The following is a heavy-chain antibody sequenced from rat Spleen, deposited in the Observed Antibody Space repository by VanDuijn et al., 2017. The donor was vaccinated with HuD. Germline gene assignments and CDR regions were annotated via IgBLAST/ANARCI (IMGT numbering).Heavy chain of an antibody. V-gene: IGHV5-31*01. Sequence: EVQLVESGGGLVQPGRSLKLSCVASGFTFNNYWMTWIRQAPGKGLEWVASITNTGGSTYYRDSVKGRFTISRDNAKSTLYLQMDSLRSEDTATYYCATGPLDTMMVLITFDYWGQGVMVTVSS. CDR1: GFTFNNYW. J-gene: IGHJ2*01. CDR2: ITNTGGST. D-gene: IGHD1-12*02. CDR3: ATGPLDTMMVLITFDY.